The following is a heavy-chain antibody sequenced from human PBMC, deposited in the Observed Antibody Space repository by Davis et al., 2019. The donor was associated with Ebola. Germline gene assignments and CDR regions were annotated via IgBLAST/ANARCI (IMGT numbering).Heavy chain of an antibody. Sequence: MPGGSLRLSCTVPGCPISSYYWSWIRQPPGKGLEWIGEINHSGSTNYNPSLKSRVTISVDTSKNQFSLKLSSVTAADTAVYYCARGYSNWFDPWGQGTLVTVSS. CDR1: GCPISSYY. D-gene: IGHD4-11*01. J-gene: IGHJ5*02. V-gene: IGHV4-34*01. CDR3: ARGYSNWFDP. CDR2: INHSGST.